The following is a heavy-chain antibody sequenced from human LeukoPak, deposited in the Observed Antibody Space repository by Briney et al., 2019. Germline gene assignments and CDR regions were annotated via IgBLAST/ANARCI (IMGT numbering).Heavy chain of an antibody. CDR2: IYNDGST. CDR1: GFTFSSYW. V-gene: IGHV3-53*01. Sequence: QPGGSLRLSCAASGFTFSSYWMHWVRQAPGKGLEWVSIIYNDGSTYYADSMKGRFTISRDNSKNTLYLQVNSLRAEDTAMYYCARNILFAFDIWGQGTMVTVSS. J-gene: IGHJ3*02. CDR3: ARNILFAFDI.